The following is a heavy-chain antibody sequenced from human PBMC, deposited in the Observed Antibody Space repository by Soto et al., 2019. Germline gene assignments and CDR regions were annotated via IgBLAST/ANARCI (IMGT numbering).Heavy chain of an antibody. Sequence: SETLSLTCAASGGSIDSGAFSLSWIRQPPGKGLEWIGYVTHSGTAYSIPSLNGRLTLSVDSSQTQFSLKLTSVTAADSAFYYCARIHWAQSSLDYWGRGILVTVSS. D-gene: IGHD6-19*01. CDR3: ARIHWAQSSLDY. V-gene: IGHV4-30-2*01. CDR1: GGSIDSGAFS. J-gene: IGHJ4*02. CDR2: VTHSGTA.